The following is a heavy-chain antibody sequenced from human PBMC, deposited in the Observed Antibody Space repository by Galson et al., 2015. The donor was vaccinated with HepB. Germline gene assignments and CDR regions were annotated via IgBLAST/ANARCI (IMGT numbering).Heavy chain of an antibody. CDR1: GFTFSSYA. V-gene: IGHV3-30-3*01. Sequence: SLRLSCAASGFTFSSYAMHWVRQAPGKGLEWVAVISYDGSNKYYADSVKGRFTISRDNSKNTLYLQMNSLRAEDTAVYYCASRSSSSYWGQGTLVTVSS. CDR2: ISYDGSNK. J-gene: IGHJ4*02. D-gene: IGHD6-13*01. CDR3: ASRSSSSY.